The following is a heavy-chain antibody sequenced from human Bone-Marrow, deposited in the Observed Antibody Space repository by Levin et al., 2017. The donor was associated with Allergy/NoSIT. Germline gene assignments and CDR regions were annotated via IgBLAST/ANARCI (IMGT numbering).Heavy chain of an antibody. CDR2: INNNNGKT. CDR1: GYTFTDYG. V-gene: IGHV1-18*01. Sequence: PGESLKISCKASGYTFTDYGISWVRQAPGQGLEWMGWINNNNGKTHYAQKFQGRVTMTTDTSTNTAYMELRSLRSDDTAVYYCARGFDCWGQGTLVTVSS. J-gene: IGHJ4*02. CDR3: ARGFDC.